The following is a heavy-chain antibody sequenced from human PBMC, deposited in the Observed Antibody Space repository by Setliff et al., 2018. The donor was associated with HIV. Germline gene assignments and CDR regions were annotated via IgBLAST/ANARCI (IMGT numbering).Heavy chain of an antibody. CDR3: ATVTMVRLIGVYHMDV. CDR1: VYSISSGYY. D-gene: IGHD3-10*01. CDR2: INHSGST. Sequence: PSETLSLTCAVSVYSISSGYYWGWIRQPPGKGLEWIGEINHSGSTNYNPSLKSRVTISVDTSKNQFSLKLNSLTAADTAVYNCATVTMVRLIGVYHMDVWGKGTTVTVSS. V-gene: IGHV4-38-2*01. J-gene: IGHJ6*03.